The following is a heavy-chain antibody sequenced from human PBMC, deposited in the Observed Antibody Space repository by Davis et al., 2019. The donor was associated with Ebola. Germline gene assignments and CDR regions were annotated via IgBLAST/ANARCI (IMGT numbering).Heavy chain of an antibody. CDR2: ISYDGSNK. CDR1: GFTFSSYG. D-gene: IGHD1-1*01. Sequence: GGSLRLSCAASGFTFSSYGMHWVRQAPGKGLEWVAVISYDGSNKYYADSVKGRFTISRDNSKNTLYLQMNSLRAEDTAVYYCAKVISEGLYNWNGRYYYYGMDVWGQGTTVTVSS. V-gene: IGHV3-30*18. J-gene: IGHJ6*02. CDR3: AKVISEGLYNWNGRYYYYGMDV.